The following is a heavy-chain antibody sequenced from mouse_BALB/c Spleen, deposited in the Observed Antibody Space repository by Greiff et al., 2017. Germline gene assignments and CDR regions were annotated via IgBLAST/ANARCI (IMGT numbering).Heavy chain of an antibody. CDR3: ASSSTGFAY. V-gene: IGHV1-4*01. Sequence: QVQLKESGAELARPGASVKMSCKASGYTFTSYTMHWVKQRPGQGLEWIGYINPSSGYTNYNQKFKDKATLTADKSSSTAYMQLSSLTSEDSAVYYCASSSTGFAYWGQGTLVTVSA. CDR1: GYTFTSYT. CDR2: INPSSGYT. D-gene: IGHD4-1*02. J-gene: IGHJ3*01.